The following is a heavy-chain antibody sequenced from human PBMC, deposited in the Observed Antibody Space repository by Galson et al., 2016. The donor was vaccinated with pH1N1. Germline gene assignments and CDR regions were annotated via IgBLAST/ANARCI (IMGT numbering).Heavy chain of an antibody. J-gene: IGHJ5*02. CDR3: ARDRWRRGGNWFDP. CDR1: GYPFTANY. CDR2: INPDSGAT. Sequence: SVKASCKASGYPFTANYIHWVRQAPGQGLEWMGWINPDSGATNYAQKFQGRVTMTRDTSISTAYMELSRLTYDDTAIYYCARDRWRRGGNWFDPWGQGTLVTVSS. V-gene: IGHV1-2*02. D-gene: IGHD5-24*01.